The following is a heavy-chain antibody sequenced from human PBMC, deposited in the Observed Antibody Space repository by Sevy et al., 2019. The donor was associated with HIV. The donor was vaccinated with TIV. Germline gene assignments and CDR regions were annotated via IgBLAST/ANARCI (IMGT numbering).Heavy chain of an antibody. Sequence: GGSLRLSCAASRFTFTSYAMHWVRQAPGKGLEWVAIISFDGSNKYYADSVKGRFTISRDNSKNTLYLQMNSLRPEDTAAYYCAREGPEYSSSAWDYSGMDVWGQGTTVTVSS. CDR2: ISFDGSNK. D-gene: IGHD6-13*01. V-gene: IGHV3-30-3*01. CDR1: RFTFTSYA. CDR3: AREGPEYSSSAWDYSGMDV. J-gene: IGHJ6*02.